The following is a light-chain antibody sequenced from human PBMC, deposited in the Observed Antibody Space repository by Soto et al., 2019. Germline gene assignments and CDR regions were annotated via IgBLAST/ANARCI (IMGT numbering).Light chain of an antibody. Sequence: QSALTQPASVSGSPGQSITISCTGTSSDVGGYNYVSWYQQHPGKAPKLMIYDVSNRPSGVSNRFSGSQSGNTASLTISGLQAEDEADYYCSSYTSSSTPRYVVFGGGTKLTVL. CDR1: SSDVGGYNY. CDR2: DVS. CDR3: SSYTSSSTPRYVV. V-gene: IGLV2-14*01. J-gene: IGLJ2*01.